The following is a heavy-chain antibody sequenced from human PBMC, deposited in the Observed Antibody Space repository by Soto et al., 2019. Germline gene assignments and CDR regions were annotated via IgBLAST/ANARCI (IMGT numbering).Heavy chain of an antibody. CDR2: INAGNGNT. V-gene: IGHV1-3*01. J-gene: IGHJ3*02. CDR3: ASPQYCSGGSCYSGSAFDI. D-gene: IGHD2-15*01. Sequence: QVQLVQSGAEVKKPGASVKVSCKASGYTFTSYAMHWVRQAPGQRLEWMGWINAGNGNTKYSQKFQGRVTITRDTSASTAYMELSSLRSEDTAVYYCASPQYCSGGSCYSGSAFDIWGQGTMVTVSS. CDR1: GYTFTSYA.